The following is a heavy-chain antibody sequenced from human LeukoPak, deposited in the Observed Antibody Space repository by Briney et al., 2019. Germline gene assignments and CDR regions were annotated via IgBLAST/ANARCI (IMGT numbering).Heavy chain of an antibody. CDR3: ARGEAPPHYFDY. CDR1: GGTFSSYA. J-gene: IGHJ4*02. CDR2: IMTIFGTP. V-gene: IGHV1-69*13. Sequence: SVKVSCKASGGTFSSYAVSWVRQAPGQGLEWMGGIMTIFGTPNCAQKFQGRVTITADESTSTAYMELSSLRYEDTAVYYCARGEAPPHYFDYWGQGTLVTVSS.